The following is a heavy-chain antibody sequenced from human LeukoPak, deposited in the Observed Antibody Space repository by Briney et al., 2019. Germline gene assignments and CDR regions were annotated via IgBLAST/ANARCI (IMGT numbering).Heavy chain of an antibody. V-gene: IGHV1-18*01. CDR3: ARDTARITTPGGPDY. CDR2: ISAYNGDT. CDR1: GYTFASYG. J-gene: IGHJ4*02. D-gene: IGHD6-13*01. Sequence: ASVKVSCKASGYTFASYGISWVRQAPGQGHEWMGWISAYNGDTKYAQHLQGRVTLTTDTSTGTAYMELRSLTSDDTALYYCARDTARITTPGGPDYWGQGTLVTVSS.